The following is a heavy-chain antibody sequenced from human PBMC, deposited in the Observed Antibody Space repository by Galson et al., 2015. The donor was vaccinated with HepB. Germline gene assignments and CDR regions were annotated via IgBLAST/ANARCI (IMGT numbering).Heavy chain of an antibody. Sequence: ETLSLTCIVSGDSIRSNDYYWGWIRQPPGKGLEWIGSIYYSGNKYYNSSLKSRVTMSVNTSKNQFSLRLSSVTAADTAIYYCASRWWEASSGWFPIEYWGQGTLVTVSS. V-gene: IGHV4-39*01. CDR3: ASRWWEASSGWFPIEY. CDR2: IYYSGNK. J-gene: IGHJ4*02. D-gene: IGHD6-19*01. CDR1: GDSIRSNDYY.